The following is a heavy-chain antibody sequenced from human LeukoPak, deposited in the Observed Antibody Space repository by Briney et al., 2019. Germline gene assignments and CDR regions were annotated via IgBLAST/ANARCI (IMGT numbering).Heavy chain of an antibody. Sequence: GGSLRLSCAASEFTFSSYSMNWVRQAPGKGLEWVSSISSSSSYIYYADSVKGRFTISRDNAKNSLYLQMNSLRAEDTAVYYCARDPGELELQGFDYWGQGTLVTVSS. J-gene: IGHJ4*02. V-gene: IGHV3-21*01. CDR2: ISSSSSYI. CDR3: ARDPGELELQGFDY. CDR1: EFTFSSYS. D-gene: IGHD1-7*01.